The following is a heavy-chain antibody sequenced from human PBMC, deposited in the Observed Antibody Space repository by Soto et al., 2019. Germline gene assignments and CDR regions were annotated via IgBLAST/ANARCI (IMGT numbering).Heavy chain of an antibody. CDR3: ARQKRCDL. Sequence: QVQLQESGPGLVKPSETLSLTCTVSGDSISGYYWSWIRQSPGKGLEWIGCIYYSGNTNYNPSLESRVTISVDTSKNQFSLKMVSMTAADTAVYYCARQKRCDLWGRGTLVSVSS. J-gene: IGHJ2*01. V-gene: IGHV4-59*08. CDR2: IYYSGNT. CDR1: GDSISGYY.